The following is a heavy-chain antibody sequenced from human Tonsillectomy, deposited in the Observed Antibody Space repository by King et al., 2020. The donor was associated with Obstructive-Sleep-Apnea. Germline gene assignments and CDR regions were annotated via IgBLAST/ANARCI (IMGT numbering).Heavy chain of an antibody. CDR2: IKEDGSET. Sequence: VQLVESGGGLVQPGGSLRLSCAASGFAFTTFWMSWVRQAPGKGLEWVANIKEDGSETYYVDSVKGRFTISRDNAKKSLFLQMNSLRADDTAVYYCANLYKNGYFNYWGQGTLVTVSS. V-gene: IGHV3-7*01. CDR1: GFAFTTFW. CDR3: ANLYKNGYFNY. D-gene: IGHD1-1*01. J-gene: IGHJ4*02.